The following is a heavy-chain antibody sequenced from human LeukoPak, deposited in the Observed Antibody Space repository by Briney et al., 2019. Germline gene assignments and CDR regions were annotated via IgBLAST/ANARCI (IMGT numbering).Heavy chain of an antibody. V-gene: IGHV3-30-3*01. Sequence: GGSLRLSCAASGFTFSNYAMHWVRQAPGKGLEWVAVISYDGSNKYYADSVKGRFTISRDNSKNTLYLQMNSLRAEDAAVYYCARDLYSYGHFDYWGQGTLVTVSS. D-gene: IGHD5-18*01. CDR3: ARDLYSYGHFDY. CDR2: ISYDGSNK. J-gene: IGHJ4*02. CDR1: GFTFSNYA.